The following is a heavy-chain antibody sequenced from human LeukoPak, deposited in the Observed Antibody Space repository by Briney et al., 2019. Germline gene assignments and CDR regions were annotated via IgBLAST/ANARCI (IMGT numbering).Heavy chain of an antibody. V-gene: IGHV4-59*01. CDR2: IYYSGST. D-gene: IGHD3-9*01. Sequence: RPSETLSLTCTVSGGSISSYYWSWIRQPPGKGLEWIGYIYYSGSTNYNPSLKSRVTISVDTSKNQFSLKLSSVTAADTAVYYCARVVVKVDILTGSLTYYFDYWGQGTLVTVSS. CDR3: ARVVVKVDILTGSLTYYFDY. CDR1: GGSISSYY. J-gene: IGHJ4*02.